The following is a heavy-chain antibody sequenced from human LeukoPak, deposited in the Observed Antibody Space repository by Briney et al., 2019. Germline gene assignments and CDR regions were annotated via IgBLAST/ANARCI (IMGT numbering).Heavy chain of an antibody. CDR2: ISSDGDKK. Sequence: GGSLRLSCAVSGFTFSSYAMYWVRQAPGKGLEWVAAISSDGDKKKYSDSVKGRFTISRDNSKNTLYLQMNSLRAEDTAVYYCAKSYYGSGSYYKPPFDYWGQGTLVTVSS. D-gene: IGHD3-10*01. V-gene: IGHV3-30*18. CDR1: GFTFSSYA. J-gene: IGHJ4*02. CDR3: AKSYYGSGSYYKPPFDY.